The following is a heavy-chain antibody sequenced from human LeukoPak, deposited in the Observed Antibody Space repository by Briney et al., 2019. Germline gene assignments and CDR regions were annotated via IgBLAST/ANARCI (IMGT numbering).Heavy chain of an antibody. Sequence: GGSLRLSCAASGFTVSSNYMSWVRQAPGKGLEWVSVIYSGGSTYYADSVKGRFTISRDNSKNTLYLQMNSLRAEDTAVYYCARGLTEVYAKYYFDNWGQGTLVTVSS. V-gene: IGHV3-53*01. D-gene: IGHD2-8*01. CDR1: GFTVSSNY. CDR2: IYSGGST. J-gene: IGHJ4*02. CDR3: ARGLTEVYAKYYFDN.